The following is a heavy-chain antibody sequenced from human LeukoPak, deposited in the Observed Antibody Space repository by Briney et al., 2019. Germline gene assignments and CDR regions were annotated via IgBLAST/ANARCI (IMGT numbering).Heavy chain of an antibody. CDR3: ARHSAAVVGSRPGEYYYYYMDV. CDR1: GYSFTSYW. J-gene: IGHJ6*03. CDR2: IYPGDSDT. D-gene: IGHD6-19*01. V-gene: IGHV5-51*01. Sequence: GESLKISCKGSGYSFTSYWIGWVRQMPGKGLEWMGIIYPGDSDTRYSPSFQGQVTISADKSISTAYLQWSGLKASDTAMYYCARHSAAVVGSRPGEYYYYYMDVWGKGTTVTVSS.